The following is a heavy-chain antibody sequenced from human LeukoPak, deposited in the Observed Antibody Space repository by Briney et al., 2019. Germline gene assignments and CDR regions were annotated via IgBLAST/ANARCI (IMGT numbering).Heavy chain of an antibody. J-gene: IGHJ4*02. CDR2: ISSSGSAI. D-gene: IGHD2-15*01. V-gene: IGHV3-11*04. CDR1: GFTFSDYY. Sequence: PGGSLRLSCAASGFTFSDYYMSWIRQAPGKGLEWVAYISSSGSAIYYADSVKGRFTISRDNAKNSVYLQMHTLRAEDTAVYFCARGRGSGGPKFYWGQGTLVSVSS. CDR3: ARGRGSGGPKFY.